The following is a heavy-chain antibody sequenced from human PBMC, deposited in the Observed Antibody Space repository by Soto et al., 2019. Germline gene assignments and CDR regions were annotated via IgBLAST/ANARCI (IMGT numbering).Heavy chain of an antibody. D-gene: IGHD3-22*01. CDR1: GYSFTSYG. CDR2: ISAYSGNT. Sequence: ASVKVSCKASGYSFTSYGISWVQQAPGQGLEWMGCISAYSGNTNYAQKLQGRVTMTTDTSTSTAYMELRSLRSDDTAAYYCARNCYDSSGYYPRWFDPWGQGXLVTVYS. V-gene: IGHV1-18*01. J-gene: IGHJ5*02. CDR3: ARNCYDSSGYYPRWFDP.